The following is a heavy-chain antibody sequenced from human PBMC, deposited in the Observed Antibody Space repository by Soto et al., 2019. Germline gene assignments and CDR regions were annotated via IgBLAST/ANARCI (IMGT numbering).Heavy chain of an antibody. D-gene: IGHD3-10*01. V-gene: IGHV3-23*01. CDR2: ISGSGGST. CDR3: AKDVYGAGSYYVDY. J-gene: IGHJ4*02. CDR1: GFTFSSYA. Sequence: GGSLRLSCAASGFTFSSYAMSWVRQAPGKGLEWVSAISGSGGSTYYADSVKGRFTISRDNSKNTLYLQMNSLRAEDTAVYYCAKDVYGAGSYYVDYWGQGTLVTVSS.